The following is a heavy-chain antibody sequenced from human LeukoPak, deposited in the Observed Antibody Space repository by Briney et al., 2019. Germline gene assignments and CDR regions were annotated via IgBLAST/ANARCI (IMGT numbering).Heavy chain of an antibody. D-gene: IGHD1-26*01. CDR1: GITRSSHW. V-gene: IGHV3-7*01. CDR3: ARVQWALRGVGSYFDY. Sequence: GGSLRRFCAATGITRSSHWMSWVRQARGKVLEALANIKQDRSEKYYVDSVQRRFTMSRDTAKNSLYLQMTSLRAEDTAVYYCARVQWALRGVGSYFDYWGQGALVTVSS. CDR2: IKQDRSEK. J-gene: IGHJ4*02.